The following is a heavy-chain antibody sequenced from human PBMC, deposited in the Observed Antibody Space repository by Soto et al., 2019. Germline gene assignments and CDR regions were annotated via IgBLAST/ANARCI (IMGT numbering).Heavy chain of an antibody. CDR2: IDPSDSYT. J-gene: IGHJ4*02. CDR1: GYSFTTYW. CDR3: VRHSYDSGGTYYEGGY. Sequence: EVQLVQSGADVKKPGESLRISCKGSGYSFTTYWITWVRQMPGKGLEWMGRIDPSDSYTNYSPSFQGHVTISADKSITTAYLQWGSLKASDTAMYYCVRHSYDSGGTYYEGGYWGQGTLVTVSS. V-gene: IGHV5-10-1*01. D-gene: IGHD3-22*01.